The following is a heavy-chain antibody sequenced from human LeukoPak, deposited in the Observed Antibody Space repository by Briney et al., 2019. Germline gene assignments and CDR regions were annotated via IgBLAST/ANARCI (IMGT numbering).Heavy chain of an antibody. Sequence: ASETLSLTCTVSGFSISSGYYWGWIRQPPGKGLEWIGNIYHSGSTSYNPSLKSRLTISVDTSKNQFSLKLRSVTAADAAVYYCASQMYRSSSVADLGYWGQGTLVTVSS. CDR2: IYHSGST. D-gene: IGHD6-6*01. CDR1: GFSISSGYY. CDR3: ASQMYRSSSVADLGY. J-gene: IGHJ4*02. V-gene: IGHV4-38-2*02.